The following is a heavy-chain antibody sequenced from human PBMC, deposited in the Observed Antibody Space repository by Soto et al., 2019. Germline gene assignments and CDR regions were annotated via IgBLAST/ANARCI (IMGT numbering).Heavy chain of an antibody. V-gene: IGHV3-23*01. Sequence: EVRLLESGGGLVQPGGSLRLSCAASGFTFSVYAMSWVRQAPGKGLEWVSGISGSGDSTHYADSVKGRFTVSRDNSKSMLYLQTNSLRAEDTAIYYCAQALYGGFTYSGQGTLVTVSS. CDR2: ISGSGDST. CDR3: AQALYGGFTY. CDR1: GFTFSVYA. D-gene: IGHD3-10*01. J-gene: IGHJ4*02.